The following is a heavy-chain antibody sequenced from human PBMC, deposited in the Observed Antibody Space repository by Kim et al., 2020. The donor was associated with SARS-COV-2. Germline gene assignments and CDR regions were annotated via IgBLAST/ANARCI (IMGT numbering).Heavy chain of an antibody. CDR2: SKNRANSYTT. J-gene: IGHJ6*01. D-gene: IGHD3-9*01. Sequence: GGSLRLSCAASGFTFSDHYMEWVRQAPGKGLEWLGRSKNRANSYTTRYAASVRGRFTISRDESRDSLYLQMDNLKTEDTAVYYCARTYFGLKLDVWGEGTTVTVSS. CDR1: GFTFSDHY. V-gene: IGHV3-72*01. CDR3: ARTYFGLKLDV.